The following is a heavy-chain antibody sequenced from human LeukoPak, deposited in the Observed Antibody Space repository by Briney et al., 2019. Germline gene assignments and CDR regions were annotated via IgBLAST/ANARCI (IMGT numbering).Heavy chain of an antibody. Sequence: SETLSLTCGVSGGSISSSYWWSWVRQPPGKGLEWIGEIYHSGSTNYNPSLKSRVTISVDTSKNQFSLKLSSVTAADTAVYYCARPGSVWGRRYAFDIWGQGTMVTVSS. D-gene: IGHD3-16*01. CDR1: GGSISSSYW. CDR3: ARPGSVWGRRYAFDI. CDR2: IYHSGST. V-gene: IGHV4-4*02. J-gene: IGHJ3*02.